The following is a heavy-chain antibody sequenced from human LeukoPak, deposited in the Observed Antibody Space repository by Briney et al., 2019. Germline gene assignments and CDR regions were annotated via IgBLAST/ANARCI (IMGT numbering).Heavy chain of an antibody. D-gene: IGHD3-22*01. V-gene: IGHV4-34*01. CDR3: ARYYYDSSGYNYYFDY. CDR2: INHSGST. CDR1: GGSFSGYY. J-gene: IGHJ4*02. Sequence: SETLSLTCAVYGGSFSGYYWSWIRQPPGKGLEWIGEINHSGSTNYNPSLKSRVTISVDTSKSQFSLKLSSVTAADTAVYYCARYYYDSSGYNYYFDYWGQGTLVTVSS.